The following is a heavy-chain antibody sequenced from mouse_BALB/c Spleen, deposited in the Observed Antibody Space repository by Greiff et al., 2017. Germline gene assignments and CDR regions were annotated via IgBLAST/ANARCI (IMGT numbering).Heavy chain of an antibody. J-gene: IGHJ4*01. V-gene: IGHV3-8*02. Sequence: EVQVVESGPSLVKPSQTLSLTCSVTGDSITSGYWNWIRKFPGNKLEYMGYISYSGSTYYNPSLKSRISITRDTSKNQYYLQLNSVTTEDTATYYCARIYYGNYVDYYAMDYWGQGTSVTVSS. CDR2: ISYSGST. CDR1: GDSITSGY. D-gene: IGHD2-1*01. CDR3: ARIYYGNYVDYYAMDY.